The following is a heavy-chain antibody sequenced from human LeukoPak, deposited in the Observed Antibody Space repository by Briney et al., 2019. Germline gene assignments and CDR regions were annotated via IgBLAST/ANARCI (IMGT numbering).Heavy chain of an antibody. CDR1: GGTFSSYA. Sequence: SXXVSCKASGGTFSSYAISWVRQAPGQGVEWMGGIIPIFGTANYAQKFQGGVTITTDEATSTAYMELSSLRSEDTAVYYCARLTSSIAAPVDWFDPWGQGTLVTVSS. D-gene: IGHD6-6*01. CDR2: IIPIFGTA. V-gene: IGHV1-69*05. CDR3: ARLTSSIAAPVDWFDP. J-gene: IGHJ5*02.